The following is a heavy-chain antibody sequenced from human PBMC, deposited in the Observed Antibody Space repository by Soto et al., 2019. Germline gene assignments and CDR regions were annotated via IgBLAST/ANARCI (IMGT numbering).Heavy chain of an antibody. CDR3: AREVGADGHIDR. J-gene: IGHJ5*02. CDR1: GGSITPYY. D-gene: IGHD3-3*01. CDR2: ISYNGDT. V-gene: IGHV4-59*01. Sequence: QVQLQESGPGLVKPSETLSLTCNVSGGSITPYYWSWIRQPPGKGLEWIGYISYNGDTTYNPSLQSRVTISVDTSKNQFSLRLTSVTVADTALYYCAREVGADGHIDRWGQGTRVTVSS.